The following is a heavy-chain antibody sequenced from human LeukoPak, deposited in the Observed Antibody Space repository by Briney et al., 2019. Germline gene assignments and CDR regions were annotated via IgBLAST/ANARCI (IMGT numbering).Heavy chain of an antibody. CDR1: GFTFSTYW. Sequence: GGSLRLSCAASGFTFSTYWMTWVRQAPGKGLEWVANIMQDGSNKHYVDSVKGRFTISRDNAKNSLYLQMSSLRAEDTAVYYCVKGLRFSDYWGQGTLVTVSS. J-gene: IGHJ4*02. CDR3: VKGLRFSDY. V-gene: IGHV3-7*03. D-gene: IGHD3-3*01. CDR2: IMQDGSNK.